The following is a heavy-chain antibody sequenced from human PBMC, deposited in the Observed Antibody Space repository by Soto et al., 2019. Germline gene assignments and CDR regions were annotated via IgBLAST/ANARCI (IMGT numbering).Heavy chain of an antibody. CDR2: IDPSDSYT. CDR1: GYSFTSYW. CDR3: ARRSSSSSWLGYYYYYGMDV. D-gene: IGHD6-13*01. Sequence: LKISCKGSGYSFTSYWISWVRQMPGKGLEWMGRIDPSDSYTNYSPSFQGHVTISADKSISTAYLQWSSLKASDTAMYYCARRSSSSSWLGYYYYYGMDVWGQGTTVTVSS. J-gene: IGHJ6*02. V-gene: IGHV5-10-1*01.